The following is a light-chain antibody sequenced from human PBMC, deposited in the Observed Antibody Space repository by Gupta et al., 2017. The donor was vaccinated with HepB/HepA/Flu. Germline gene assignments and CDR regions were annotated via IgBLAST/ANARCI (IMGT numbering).Light chain of an antibody. CDR1: QSIGTW. V-gene: IGKV1-12*01. CDR2: GAS. Sequence: DIQMIQSPSSVSASVGDRVTITCRATQSIGTWLAWYQQKPGKAPKLLIYGASNLQSGVPSRFSGSGSGTYFSLTISILHSEDFGTFYCQQANSFPHTFGQGTRLEI. CDR3: QQANSFPHT. J-gene: IGKJ5*01.